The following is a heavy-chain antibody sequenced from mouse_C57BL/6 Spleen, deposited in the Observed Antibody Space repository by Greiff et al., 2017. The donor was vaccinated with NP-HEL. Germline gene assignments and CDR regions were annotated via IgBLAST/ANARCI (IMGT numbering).Heavy chain of an antibody. CDR2: IYPGNSDT. Sequence: EVQLQQSGTVLARPGASVKMSCKTSGYTFTSYWMHWVKQRPGQGLEWIGAIYPGNSDTSYNQKFKGKAKLTAVTSARTAYMELSSLTNEDSAVYYCTRSGGSPPYAMDYWGQGTSVTVSS. D-gene: IGHD3-1*01. J-gene: IGHJ4*01. CDR1: GYTFTSYW. V-gene: IGHV1-5*01. CDR3: TRSGGSPPYAMDY.